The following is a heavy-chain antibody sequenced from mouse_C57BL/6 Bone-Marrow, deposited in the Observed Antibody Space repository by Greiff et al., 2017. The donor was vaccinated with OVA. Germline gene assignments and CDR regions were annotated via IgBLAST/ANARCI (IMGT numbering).Heavy chain of an antibody. Sequence: VQLQQPGAELVKPGASVKLSCKASGYTFTSYWMHWVKQRPGQGLEWIGMIHPNSGSTNYNEKFKSKATLTVDKSSSTAYMQLSSLTSEDSAVYYCARWYYGSAAYWGQGTLVTVSA. J-gene: IGHJ3*01. V-gene: IGHV1-64*01. CDR1: GYTFTSYW. D-gene: IGHD1-1*01. CDR2: IHPNSGST. CDR3: ARWYYGSAAY.